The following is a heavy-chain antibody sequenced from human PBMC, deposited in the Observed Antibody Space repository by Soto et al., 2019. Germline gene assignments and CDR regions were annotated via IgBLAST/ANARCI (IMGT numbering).Heavy chain of an antibody. Sequence: SETLSLTCAVYGGSFSGYYWSWIRQPPGKGLEWIGEINHSGSTNYNPSLKSRVTISVDTSKNQFSLKLSSVTAADTAVYYCASSRGYGSGSYYTHYWGQGTLVTVSS. CDR2: INHSGST. CDR1: GGSFSGYY. J-gene: IGHJ4*02. CDR3: ASSRGYGSGSYYTHY. V-gene: IGHV4-34*01. D-gene: IGHD3-10*01.